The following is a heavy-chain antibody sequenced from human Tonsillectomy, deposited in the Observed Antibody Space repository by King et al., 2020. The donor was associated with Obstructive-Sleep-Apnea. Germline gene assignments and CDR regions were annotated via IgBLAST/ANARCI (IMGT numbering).Heavy chain of an antibody. V-gene: IGHV4-31*03. Sequence: VQLQESGPGLVKPSQTLSLTCTVSGGSISSGGYYWSWIRQHPGKGLEWMGYIYYSGRTNYNPPLKSRVTISVDTSKNQFSLKLRSVTAADTAVYYCAGGRYFDWLIDPWGQGTLVTVSS. CDR2: IYYSGRT. J-gene: IGHJ5*02. CDR3: AGGRYFDWLIDP. D-gene: IGHD3-9*01. CDR1: GGSISSGGYY.